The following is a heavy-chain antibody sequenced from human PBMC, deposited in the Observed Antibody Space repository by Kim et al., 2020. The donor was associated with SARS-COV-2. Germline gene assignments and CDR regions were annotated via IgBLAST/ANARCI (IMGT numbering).Heavy chain of an antibody. CDR2: ISYSGTT. V-gene: IGHV4-39*01. J-gene: IGHJ3*02. CDR3: ARPPRGISRRTFDI. Sequence: SETLSLTCTVSGASIGTTNYYWGWIRQSPGKWLEWIGTISYSGTTYYNPSFESRVTISIDTSRNQFSLKLSSVTAADTAVYYCARPPRGISRRTFDIWGQGTMVTVSS. CDR1: GASIGTTNYY. D-gene: IGHD3-3*01.